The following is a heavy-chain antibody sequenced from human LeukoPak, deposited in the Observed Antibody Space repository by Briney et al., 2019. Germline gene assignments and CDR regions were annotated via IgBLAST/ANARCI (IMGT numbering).Heavy chain of an antibody. J-gene: IGHJ4*02. V-gene: IGHV4-59*01. D-gene: IGHD2-2*01. CDR1: GGSISSYY. Sequence: PSETLSLTCTVSGGSISSYYWSWIRQPPGKGLEWIGYIYYSGSTNYNPSLKSRVTISVDTSKNQFSLKLSSVTAADTAVYYCARGYRGSSIDYWGQGTLVTVSS. CDR2: IYYSGST. CDR3: ARGYRGSSIDY.